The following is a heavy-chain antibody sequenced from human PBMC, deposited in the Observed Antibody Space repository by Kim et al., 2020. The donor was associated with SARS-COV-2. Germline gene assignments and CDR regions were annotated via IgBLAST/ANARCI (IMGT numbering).Heavy chain of an antibody. D-gene: IGHD6-13*01. V-gene: IGHV4-59*13. CDR1: GGSISSYY. CDR3: ARIPVLIAAAGTADVESGWWRHYYYYGMDV. CDR2: IYYSGST. J-gene: IGHJ6*02. Sequence: SETLSLTCTVSGGSISSYYWSWIRQPPGKGLEWIGYIYYSGSTNYNPSLKSRVTISVDTSKNQFSLKLSSVTAADTAVYYCARIPVLIAAAGTADVESGWWRHYYYYGMDVWGQGTTVTVSS.